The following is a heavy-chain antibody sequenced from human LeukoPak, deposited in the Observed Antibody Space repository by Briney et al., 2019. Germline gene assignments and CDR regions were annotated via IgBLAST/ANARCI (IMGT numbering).Heavy chain of an antibody. V-gene: IGHV4-30-4*07. D-gene: IGHD2-8*01. J-gene: IGHJ5*02. Sequence: PXQTLSLTCTVSGGSISSGGYCWSWIRQPRGRGLEWIGYIYYSGSTYYNPSLKSRVTIAVYTATNEFSLNLSSVTAADTAVYYCARDIVLMVYARPHNWFDPWGQGTLVTVSS. CDR3: ARDIVLMVYARPHNWFDP. CDR2: IYYSGST. CDR1: GGSISSGGYC.